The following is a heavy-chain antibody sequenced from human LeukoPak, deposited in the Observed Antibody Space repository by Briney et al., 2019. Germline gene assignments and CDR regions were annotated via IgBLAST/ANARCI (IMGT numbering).Heavy chain of an antibody. J-gene: IGHJ4*02. CDR1: GGSINSYY. CDR3: ARDPLHFYDSVCSSFDF. D-gene: IGHD3-22*01. V-gene: IGHV4-4*07. Sequence: SETLSLTCTVSGGSINSYYWSWIRQPAGRGLEWIGRIYTTGSTNYNPSLKSRVTMSVDTSKNQFSLKLSSVTAADTAVYYCARDPLHFYDSVCSSFDFWGQGTLVTVSS. CDR2: IYTTGST.